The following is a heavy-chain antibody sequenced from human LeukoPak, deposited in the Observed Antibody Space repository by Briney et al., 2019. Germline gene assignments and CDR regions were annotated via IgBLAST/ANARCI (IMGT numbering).Heavy chain of an antibody. D-gene: IGHD6-6*01. CDR1: VYTFTSYG. CDR2: IGPYNGNT. J-gene: IGHJ4*02. CDR3: ARGGGSSSSGIDY. V-gene: IGHV1-18*01. Sequence: ASVTVSCTASVYTFTSYGISWVRQAPGQGLEWVGWIGPYNGNTNYVQKLQGRVTMTTDTSTNTAYMELRSLRSDDTAIYYCARGGGSSSSGIDYWGQGTLVTVSS.